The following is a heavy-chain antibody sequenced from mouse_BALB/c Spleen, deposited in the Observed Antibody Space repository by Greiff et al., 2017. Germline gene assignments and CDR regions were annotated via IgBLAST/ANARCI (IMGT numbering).Heavy chain of an antibody. CDR3: AQGGCDGYWGFAY. CDR1: GYAFSSSW. CDR2: IYPGDGDT. D-gene: IGHD2-3*01. Sequence: QVQLQQSGPELVKPGASVKISCKASGYAFSSSWMNWVKQRPGQGLEWIGRIYPGDGDTNYNGKFKGKATLAADKSSSTAYMQLSSLTSVDSAVYFCAQGGCDGYWGFAYWGQGTMVTVSA. J-gene: IGHJ3*01. V-gene: IGHV1-82*01.